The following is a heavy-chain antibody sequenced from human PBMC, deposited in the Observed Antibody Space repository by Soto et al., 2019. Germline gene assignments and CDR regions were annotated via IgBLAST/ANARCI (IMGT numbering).Heavy chain of an antibody. Sequence: QVQLVESGGGVVQPGRSLRLSCAASGFTFSSYGMHWVRQAPGKGLEWVAVIWYDGSNKYYADSVKGRFTISRDNSKNTLYLQMNSLRAEDTAVYYCARSFGGGDTSPWGQGTLVTVSS. CDR3: ARSFGGGDTSP. J-gene: IGHJ5*02. V-gene: IGHV3-33*01. CDR1: GFTFSSYG. D-gene: IGHD3-10*01. CDR2: IWYDGSNK.